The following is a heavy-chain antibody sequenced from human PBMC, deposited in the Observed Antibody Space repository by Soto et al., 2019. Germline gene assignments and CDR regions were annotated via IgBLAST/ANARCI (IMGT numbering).Heavy chain of an antibody. Sequence: GEALKISCKGSGYSFTSYWISWVRQMPGKGLEWMGRIDPSDSYTNYSPSFQGHVTISADKSISTAYLQWSSLKASDTAMYYCARQNRRSAAQNDAFEIWGQGTMVTVSS. CDR1: GYSFTSYW. CDR3: ARQNRRSAAQNDAFEI. V-gene: IGHV5-10-1*01. J-gene: IGHJ3*02. CDR2: IDPSDSYT. D-gene: IGHD6-13*01.